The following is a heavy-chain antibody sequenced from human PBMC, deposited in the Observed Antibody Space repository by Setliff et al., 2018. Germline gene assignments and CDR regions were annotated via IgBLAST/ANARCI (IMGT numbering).Heavy chain of an antibody. Sequence: GGSLRLSCAASGFTFSSYSMNWVRQAPGKGLEWVSSISSSSSYIYYADSVKGRFTISRDNAKNSLYLQMNSLRAEETAVYYCARNPCSGGSCYFDYWGQGTLVTVSS. CDR1: GFTFSSYS. D-gene: IGHD2-15*01. V-gene: IGHV3-21*01. CDR3: ARNPCSGGSCYFDY. CDR2: ISSSSSYI. J-gene: IGHJ4*02.